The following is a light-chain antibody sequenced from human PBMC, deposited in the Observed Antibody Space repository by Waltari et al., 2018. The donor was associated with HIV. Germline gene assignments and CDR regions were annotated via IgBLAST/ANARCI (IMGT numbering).Light chain of an antibody. Sequence: DIQMTQSPSSLSASVVDRVTITCRASQTISTYLNLYQQKPGKAPNLLIYAAFNLQSGVPSRFSGSGSGTDFTLTISSLQPEDFASYYCQQSYKAPRTFGQGTKVEIK. V-gene: IGKV1-39*01. CDR2: AAF. CDR1: QTISTY. CDR3: QQSYKAPRT. J-gene: IGKJ1*01.